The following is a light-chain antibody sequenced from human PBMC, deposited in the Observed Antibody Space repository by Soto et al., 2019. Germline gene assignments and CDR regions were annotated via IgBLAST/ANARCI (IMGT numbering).Light chain of an antibody. V-gene: IGKV3-20*01. CDR2: GAS. CDR3: RQYDTSPPLT. Sequence: EIVLTQSPGTLSLSPGDRATLSCRASQSVRSNYLAWYQQQPGQAPRLLLYGASSRATGIPDRFSGSGSGTDFTLTISRLEPEDFAVYYCRQYDTSPPLTFGGGTKVEIK. J-gene: IGKJ4*01. CDR1: QSVRSNY.